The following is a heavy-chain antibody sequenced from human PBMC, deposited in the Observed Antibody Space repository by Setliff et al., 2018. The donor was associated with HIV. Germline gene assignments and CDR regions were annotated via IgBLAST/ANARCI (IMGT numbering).Heavy chain of an antibody. CDR1: GGSISSGSYY. D-gene: IGHD3-10*01. CDR3: AREAYFFASGTYYFDS. J-gene: IGHJ4*02. CDR2: IYTSGST. Sequence: TLSLTCTVSGGSISSGSYYWSWIRQPAGKGLEWIGHIYTSGSTNYNPSLKSRVTISVDTSKNQFSLKLSSVTAADTALYFCAREAYFFASGTYYFDSWGQGTLVTVSS. V-gene: IGHV4-61*09.